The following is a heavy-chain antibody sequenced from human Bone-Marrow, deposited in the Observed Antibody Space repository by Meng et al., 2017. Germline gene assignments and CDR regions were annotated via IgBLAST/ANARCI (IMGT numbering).Heavy chain of an antibody. CDR2: INPNSGGT. D-gene: IGHD1-1*01. J-gene: IGHJ4*02. Sequence: ASVKVSCKASGYTFTGYYMHWVRQAPGQGLEWMGRINPNSGGTNYAQKFQGRVTMTRDTSISTAYMELSRLRSDDTAVYYCARDERRSAGTSIWGQGTLVTSPQ. V-gene: IGHV1-2*06. CDR3: ARDERRSAGTSI. CDR1: GYTFTGYY.